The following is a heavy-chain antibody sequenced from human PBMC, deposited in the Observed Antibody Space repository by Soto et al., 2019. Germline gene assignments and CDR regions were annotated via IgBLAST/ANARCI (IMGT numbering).Heavy chain of an antibody. D-gene: IGHD6-13*01. CDR3: VKDKGAAAGFDY. J-gene: IGHJ4*02. CDR2: ISYEGSEK. V-gene: IGHV3-30*18. Sequence: QVHLVESGGGVVQPGRSLRLSCAVSGFTFSNNGMHWVRQAPGKGLEWMGVISYEGSEKYYAGSVKGRFTISRDNSKNTLYLQMDTLRAEDTAIYYCVKDKGAAAGFDYWGQGILVTVSS. CDR1: GFTFSNNG.